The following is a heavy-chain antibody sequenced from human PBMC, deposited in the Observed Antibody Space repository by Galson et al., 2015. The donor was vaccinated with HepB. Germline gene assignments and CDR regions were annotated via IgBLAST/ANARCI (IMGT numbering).Heavy chain of an antibody. CDR3: AIRGLMTY. J-gene: IGHJ4*02. CDR1: GSTFSSYA. Sequence: SLRLSCAASGSTFSSYAMTWVRQAPGKGLEWVSTILDSGDTTHYAGSVKGRFTISRDNSKNTLYLQMNSLRTEDTAVYYCAIRGLMTYWGQGTLVTVSS. V-gene: IGHV3-23*01. CDR2: ILDSGDTT.